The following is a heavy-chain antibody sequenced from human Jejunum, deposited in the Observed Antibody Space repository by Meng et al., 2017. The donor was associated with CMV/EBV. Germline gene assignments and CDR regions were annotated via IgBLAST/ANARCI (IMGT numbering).Heavy chain of an antibody. CDR2: IYWDDDK. CDR1: GFSPSTSGVG. CDR3: AHRHRLRDFDY. Sequence: HITSRESAHTLLKPTRTLTLTCTFSGFSPSTSGVGVGWIRQPPGKALEWLALIYWDDDKRYSPSLKNRLTITKDTSKNQVVLTLTNIDPVDTATYYCAHRHRLRDFDYWGQGTLVTVSS. D-gene: IGHD4-17*01. V-gene: IGHV2-5*02. J-gene: IGHJ4*02.